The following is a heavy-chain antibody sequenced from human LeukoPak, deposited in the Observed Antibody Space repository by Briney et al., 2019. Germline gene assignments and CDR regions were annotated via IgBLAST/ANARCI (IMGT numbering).Heavy chain of an antibody. J-gene: IGHJ5*02. D-gene: IGHD6-19*01. CDR1: GGTFSSYA. V-gene: IGHV1-69*05. CDR3: AREAGAVADHGGFDP. CDR2: MIPIFGTA. Sequence: SVKVSCKASGGTFSSYAISWVRQASGQGLEWMGGMIPIFGTANYAQKFQGRVTITTDESSSTAYMELSSLRSEDTAVYYCAREAGAVADHGGFDPWGQGTLVTVSS.